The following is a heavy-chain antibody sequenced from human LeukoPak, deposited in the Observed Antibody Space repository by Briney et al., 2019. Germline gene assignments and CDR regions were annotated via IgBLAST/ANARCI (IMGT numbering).Heavy chain of an antibody. Sequence: GGSLRLSCAASGFTLSNYAMTWVRQAPGKGLEWVSTISGSGDPTYYADAVKGRFTISRDNAKNSLYLQMNSLRAEDTAVYYCAREIFWSGYYSNLHFDYWGRGTQVTVSS. CDR3: AREIFWSGYYSNLHFDY. J-gene: IGHJ4*02. V-gene: IGHV3-21*01. CDR1: GFTLSNYA. D-gene: IGHD3-3*01. CDR2: ISGSGDPT.